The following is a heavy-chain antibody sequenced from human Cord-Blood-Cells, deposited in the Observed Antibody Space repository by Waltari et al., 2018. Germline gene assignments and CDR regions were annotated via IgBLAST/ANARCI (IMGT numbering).Heavy chain of an antibody. V-gene: IGHV4-38-2*01. D-gene: IGHD2-21*01. Sequence: QVQLQESGPGLVQPSETLSLTCAVSGYSISSGYYWGWIRQPPGKGLEWIGSIYHSGSTYYNPSLKSRVTISVDTSKNQFSLKLSSVTAADTAVYYCATAYYCGGDCYDAFDIWGQGTMVTVSS. CDR3: ATAYYCGGDCYDAFDI. J-gene: IGHJ3*02. CDR1: GYSISSGYY. CDR2: IYHSGST.